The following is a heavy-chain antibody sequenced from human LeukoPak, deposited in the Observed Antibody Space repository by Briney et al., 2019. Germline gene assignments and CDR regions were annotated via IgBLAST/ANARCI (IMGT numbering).Heavy chain of an antibody. CDR3: ARAVNGRGDYGTYFDY. CDR2: IYHSGST. V-gene: IGHV4-30-2*01. Sequence: PSETLSLTCAVSGGSISSGGYSWSLIRQPPGKCLEWIGYIYHSGSTYYNPSLKSRVTISVDRSKNQFSLKLSSVTAADTAVYYCARAVNGRGDYGTYFDYWGQGTLVTVSS. J-gene: IGHJ4*02. CDR1: GGSISSGGYS. D-gene: IGHD4-17*01.